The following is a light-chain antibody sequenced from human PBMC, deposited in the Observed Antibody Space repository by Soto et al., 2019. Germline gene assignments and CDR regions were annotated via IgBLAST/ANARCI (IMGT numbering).Light chain of an antibody. CDR1: QSISSW. J-gene: IGKJ1*01. Sequence: DIQMTQSPSTLSASVGDRVTITCRARQSISSWLAWYQQKPGKAPNLLIYKASSLESGVPSRFSGSGSGTEFTLTISSLQPDDFAAYYCQQYNSYPVTFGQGTKVEIK. V-gene: IGKV1-5*03. CDR2: KAS. CDR3: QQYNSYPVT.